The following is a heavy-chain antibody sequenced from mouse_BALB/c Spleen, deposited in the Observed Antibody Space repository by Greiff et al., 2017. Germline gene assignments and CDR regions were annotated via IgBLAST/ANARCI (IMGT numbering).Heavy chain of an antibody. CDR1: GDSITSCY. CDR3: ARPDDDYDGGASWFAY. V-gene: IGHV3-8*02. CDR2: ISYSGST. Sequence: EVKVVESGPSLVKPSQTLSLTCSVTGDSITSCYWNWIRKFPGNKLEYMGYISYSGSTYYNQYLKNRISITRDTSKNQYYLQLNSVTTEDTATYYCARPDDDYDGGASWFAYWGQGTLVTVSA. J-gene: IGHJ3*01. D-gene: IGHD2-4*01.